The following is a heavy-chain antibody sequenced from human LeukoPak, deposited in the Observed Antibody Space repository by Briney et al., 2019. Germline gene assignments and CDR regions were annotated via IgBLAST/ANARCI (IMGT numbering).Heavy chain of an antibody. CDR3: ARGSADY. CDR1: GDSIRSRSYY. Sequence: AETLSLTCTVSGDSIRSRSYYGGWIRQPPARGLEWIGSIYYSGSTYYNPSLKSRVTISVDTSKNQFSLKLSSVTAADTAVYYCARGSADYWGQGILATVSS. CDR2: IYYSGST. J-gene: IGHJ4*02. V-gene: IGHV4-39*07.